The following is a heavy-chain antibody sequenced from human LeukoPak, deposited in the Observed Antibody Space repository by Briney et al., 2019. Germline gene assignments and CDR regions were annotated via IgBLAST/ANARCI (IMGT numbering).Heavy chain of an antibody. J-gene: IGHJ4*02. Sequence: GGSLRLSCAPSVVTSSIVDMNSVPEAPGKGLEWVSYISRSGSNIYYRDSVKRRFTHSTENAKNSLYLQINSLRAEDTAGYYCARDLVLATIGEDYFDYWGQGTLVTVSS. CDR1: VVTSSIVD. V-gene: IGHV3-48*03. CDR3: ARDLVLATIGEDYFDY. D-gene: IGHD5-24*01. CDR2: ISRSGSNI.